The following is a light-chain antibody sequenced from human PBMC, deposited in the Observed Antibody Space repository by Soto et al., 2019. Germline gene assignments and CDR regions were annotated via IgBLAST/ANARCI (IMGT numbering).Light chain of an antibody. CDR2: EVS. J-gene: IGLJ1*01. CDR1: SSDFGDHKS. CDR3: SSYTSSSTPYV. V-gene: IGLV2-14*01. Sequence: QSALTQVASVSGSPGQSITISCTGASSDFGDHKSVSWYQHHPGKAPKLIIYEVSNRPSGVSNRFSGSKSGNTASLTISGLQAEDEADYYCSSYTSSSTPYVFGTGTKVTVL.